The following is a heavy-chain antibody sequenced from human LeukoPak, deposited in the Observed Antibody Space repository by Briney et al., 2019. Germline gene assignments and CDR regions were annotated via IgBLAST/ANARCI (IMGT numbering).Heavy chain of an antibody. J-gene: IGHJ6*03. Sequence: PGGSLRLSCAASGFTFSSYAMHWVRQAPGKGLEYVSAISSNGGSTYYANSVKGRFTISRDNSKNTLYLQMGSLRAEGMAVYYCARVRTTVVTWYYYYYMDVWGKGTTVTVSS. CDR2: ISSNGGST. V-gene: IGHV3-64*01. D-gene: IGHD4-23*01. CDR3: ARVRTTVVTWYYYYYMDV. CDR1: GFTFSSYA.